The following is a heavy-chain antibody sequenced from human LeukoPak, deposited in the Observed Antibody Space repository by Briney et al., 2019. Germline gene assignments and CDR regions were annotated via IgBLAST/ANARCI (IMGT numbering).Heavy chain of an antibody. D-gene: IGHD3-16*02. Sequence: ASVKVSCKASGYTFTSYGISWVRQAPGQRLEWMGWIGAYYGNTNYAQKLQGRVTMTTDTSTSTAYMELMSLSSDDTAVYYCARARGAYDYVWGSYRFLAFDIWGQGTMVTVSS. CDR3: ARARGAYDYVWGSYRFLAFDI. J-gene: IGHJ3*02. V-gene: IGHV1-18*04. CDR1: GYTFTSYG. CDR2: IGAYYGNT.